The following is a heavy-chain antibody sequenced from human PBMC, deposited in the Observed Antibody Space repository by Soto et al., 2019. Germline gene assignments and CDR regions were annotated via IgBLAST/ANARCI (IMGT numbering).Heavy chain of an antibody. CDR2: INHSGST. Sequence: SEALSLTCAVYGGSFSGYYWSWIRQPPGKGLEWIGEINHSGSTNYNPSLKSRVTISVDTSKNQFSLKLSSVTAADTAVYYCARGLGAYYYYYGMDVWGQGTTVTVSS. CDR1: GGSFSGYY. D-gene: IGHD3-10*01. V-gene: IGHV4-34*01. CDR3: ARGLGAYYYYYGMDV. J-gene: IGHJ6*02.